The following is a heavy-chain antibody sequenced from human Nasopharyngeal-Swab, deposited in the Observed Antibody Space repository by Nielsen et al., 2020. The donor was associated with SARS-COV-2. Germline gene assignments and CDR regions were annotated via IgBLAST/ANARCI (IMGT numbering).Heavy chain of an antibody. D-gene: IGHD1-20*01. CDR3: ASTYNYYGDYYYGMDV. CDR1: GFTFSAYG. V-gene: IGHV3-21*01. Sequence: GGSLRLSFAASGFTFSAYGMNWVRQAPGKGLEWFSSISISSRYIYYADSVNGRFTISRDNAKNSLYLQMNSLRAEDTAVYYCASTYNYYGDYYYGMDVWGQGTTVTVSS. J-gene: IGHJ6*02. CDR2: ISISSRYI.